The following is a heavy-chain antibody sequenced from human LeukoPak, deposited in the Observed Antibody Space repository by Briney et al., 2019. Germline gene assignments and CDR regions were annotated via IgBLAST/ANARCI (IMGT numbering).Heavy chain of an antibody. D-gene: IGHD3-3*01. V-gene: IGHV4-30-4*01. Sequence: PSETLSLTCTVSSGSISRGDYYWSWIRQPPGKGLEWIGYIYYSGSTYYNPSLKSRVTISVDTSKNQFSLKLSSVTAADTAVYYCATQTKTYYDFWSGYSAHSKYYYYYYMDVWGKGTTVTVSS. J-gene: IGHJ6*03. CDR3: ATQTKTYYDFWSGYSAHSKYYYYYYMDV. CDR1: SGSISRGDYY. CDR2: IYYSGST.